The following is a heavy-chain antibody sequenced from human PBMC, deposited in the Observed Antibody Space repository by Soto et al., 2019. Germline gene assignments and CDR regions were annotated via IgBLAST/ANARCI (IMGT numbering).Heavy chain of an antibody. Sequence: GGSLRLSCKTSGFTFANYAMHWVRQAPGKGLEWVSSIGWDTGNIHYADSVRGRFTISRDDDNNSLYLQMNGLRSEDTALYYCAKVGSTFDYFDSWGQGTRVTVSS. CDR3: AKVGSTFDYFDS. V-gene: IGHV3-9*01. CDR1: GFTFANYA. CDR2: IGWDTGNI. D-gene: IGHD1-7*01. J-gene: IGHJ4*02.